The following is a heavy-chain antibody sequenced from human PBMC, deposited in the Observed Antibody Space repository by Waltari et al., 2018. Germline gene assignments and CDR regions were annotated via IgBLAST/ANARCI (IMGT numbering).Heavy chain of an antibody. D-gene: IGHD6-19*01. CDR2: VNTNRGGT. CDR3: ARFRLVSNNWFDP. J-gene: IGHJ5*02. Sequence: QVQLVQSGAEVKKPGASVKVSCKASGYTFTGYYMHWVRQAPGQGLEWMGWVNTNRGGTNYGQKFKGRVTMTRETSISTAYMGLGRLGSDETAVYYCARFRLVSNNWFDPWGQGTLVTVSS. CDR1: GYTFTGYY. V-gene: IGHV1-2*02.